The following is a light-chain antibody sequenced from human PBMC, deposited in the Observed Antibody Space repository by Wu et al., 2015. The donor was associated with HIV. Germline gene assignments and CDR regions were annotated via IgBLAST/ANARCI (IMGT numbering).Light chain of an antibody. CDR1: QSVTIDS. V-gene: IGKV3-20*01. Sequence: EIVLTQSPATLSLSPGERATLSCRASQSVTIDSLAWYQHKPGQAPRLLIYGASSRATGIPDRFSGSGSGTDFSLTISRLESEDFAVYYCQQYDTSPITFGQGTRLEIK. CDR3: QQYDTSPIT. J-gene: IGKJ5*01. CDR2: GAS.